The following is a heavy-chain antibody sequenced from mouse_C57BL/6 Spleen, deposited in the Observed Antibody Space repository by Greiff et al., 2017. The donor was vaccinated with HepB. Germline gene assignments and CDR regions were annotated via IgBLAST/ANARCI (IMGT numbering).Heavy chain of an antibody. CDR2: IHPNSGST. D-gene: IGHD2-4*01. V-gene: IGHV1-64*01. J-gene: IGHJ4*01. Sequence: QAQLQQSGAELVKPGASVKLSCKASGYTFTSYWMHWVKQRPGQGLEWIGMIHPNSGSTNYNEKFKSKATLTVDKSSSTAYMQLSSLTSEDSAVYYCASYDYDGGLYAMDYWGQGTSVTVSS. CDR1: GYTFTSYW. CDR3: ASYDYDGGLYAMDY.